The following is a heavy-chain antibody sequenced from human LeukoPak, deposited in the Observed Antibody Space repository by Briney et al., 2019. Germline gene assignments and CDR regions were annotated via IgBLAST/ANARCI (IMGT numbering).Heavy chain of an antibody. CDR3: ARGSTDGYCSGGSCYSTSNWLDP. J-gene: IGHJ5*02. Sequence: SETLSLTCAVYGGSFSGYYWSWIRQPPGKGLEWIGEINHSGSTNYNPSLKSRVTISVDTSKNQFSLKLSSVTAADTAMYYCARGSTDGYCSGGSCYSTSNWLDPWGQGTLVTVSS. D-gene: IGHD2-15*01. V-gene: IGHV4-34*01. CDR2: INHSGST. CDR1: GGSFSGYY.